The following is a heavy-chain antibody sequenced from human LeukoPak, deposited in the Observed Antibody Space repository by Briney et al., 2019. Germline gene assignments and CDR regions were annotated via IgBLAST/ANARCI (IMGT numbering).Heavy chain of an antibody. V-gene: IGHV4-38-2*02. CDR3: ARTTEAHSWRTRYYDYYMDV. CDR1: GYSISSGYY. Sequence: SETLSLTCTVSGYSISSGYYWGWIRQPPGKGLEWIGSIYHSGRTFYNPSLKSRVTVSVDTSKNQFSLKLGSVTAADTAVYYCARTTEAHSWRTRYYDYYMDVWGKGTTVTVSS. J-gene: IGHJ6*03. CDR2: IYHSGRT. D-gene: IGHD6-13*01.